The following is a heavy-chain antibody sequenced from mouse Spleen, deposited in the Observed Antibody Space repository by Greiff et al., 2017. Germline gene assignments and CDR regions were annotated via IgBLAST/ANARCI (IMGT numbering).Heavy chain of an antibody. V-gene: IGHV1-82*01. CDR2: IYPGDGDT. D-gene: IGHD3-1*01. CDR1: GYAFSSSW. J-gene: IGHJ4*01. CDR3: ARSGGAMDY. Sequence: QVQLKESGPELVKPGASVKISCKASGYAFSSSWMNWVKQRPGKGLEWIGRIYPGDGDTNYNGKFKGKATLTADKSSSTAYMQLSSLTSEDSAVYFCARSGGAMDYWGQGTSVTVSS.